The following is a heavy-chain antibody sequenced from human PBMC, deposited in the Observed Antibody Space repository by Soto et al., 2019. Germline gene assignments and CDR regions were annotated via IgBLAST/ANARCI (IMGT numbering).Heavy chain of an antibody. J-gene: IGHJ6*02. D-gene: IGHD3-10*01. CDR3: AKDLSGGRYYYYGMDV. CDR2: ISYDGSNK. CDR1: GFTFSSYG. Sequence: GGSLRLSCAAPGFTFSSYGIHWVRQAPGKGLEWVAVISYDGSNKYYADSVKGRFTISRDNSKNTLYLQMNSLRAEDTVVYYCAKDLSGGRYYYYGMDVWGQGTTVTVSS. V-gene: IGHV3-30*18.